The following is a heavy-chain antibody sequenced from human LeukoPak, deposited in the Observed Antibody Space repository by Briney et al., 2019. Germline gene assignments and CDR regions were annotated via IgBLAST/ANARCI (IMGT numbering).Heavy chain of an antibody. Sequence: ASVKVSCKASGYTFTSYYMHWVRQAPGQGLEWMGWMNPNSGNTGYAQKFQGRVTMTRNTSISTAYMELSSLRSEDTAVYYCARGPETIDYWGQGTLVTVSS. CDR1: GYTFTSYY. CDR2: MNPNSGNT. V-gene: IGHV1-8*02. D-gene: IGHD1-14*01. J-gene: IGHJ4*02. CDR3: ARGPETIDY.